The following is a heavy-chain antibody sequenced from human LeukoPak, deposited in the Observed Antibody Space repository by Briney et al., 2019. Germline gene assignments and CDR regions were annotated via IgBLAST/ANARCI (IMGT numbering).Heavy chain of an antibody. CDR2: IRYDGSNK. V-gene: IGHV3-30*02. Sequence: GGSLRLSCVASGFTFSNYGMHWVRQATGKGLEWVAFIRYDGSNKYYGDSVKGRYTISRDNSKNTLYLQVKSLRAEDTAVYYCAKRSDIDTFHIWGQGTMVTVSS. J-gene: IGHJ3*02. D-gene: IGHD6-19*01. CDR1: GFTFSNYG. CDR3: AKRSDIDTFHI.